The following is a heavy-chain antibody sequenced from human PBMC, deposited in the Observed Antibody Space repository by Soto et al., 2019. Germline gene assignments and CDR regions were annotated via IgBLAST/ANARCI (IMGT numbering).Heavy chain of an antibody. CDR1: GGSFRGYY. CDR2: INHSGST. D-gene: IGHD1-1*01. V-gene: IGHV4-34*01. J-gene: IGHJ4*02. CDR3: ARYKITGLCDC. Sequence: QVQLQLWGAGLLKPSETLSLTCAVYGGSFRGYYWTGISQPPGTGLEWIGAINHSGSTNYNPSLKSRVTISGDTSRNQFSLKLTAVPAEDTAVYYCARYKITGLCDCWGQGTLVNVSS.